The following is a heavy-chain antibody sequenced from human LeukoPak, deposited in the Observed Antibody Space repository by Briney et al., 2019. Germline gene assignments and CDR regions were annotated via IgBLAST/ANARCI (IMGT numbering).Heavy chain of an antibody. CDR1: GGTFSSYA. Sequence: AASVKVSCKASGGTFSSYAISWVRQAPGQGLEWMGGIIPIFGTAKYAQKLQGRVTITADESTNTAYMELSSLRSEDTAVYYCARGLYCSSSNSCYDYGMDVWGQGTTVTVSS. V-gene: IGHV1-69*13. CDR2: IIPIFGTA. J-gene: IGHJ6*02. CDR3: ARGLYCSSSNSCYDYGMDV. D-gene: IGHD2-2*01.